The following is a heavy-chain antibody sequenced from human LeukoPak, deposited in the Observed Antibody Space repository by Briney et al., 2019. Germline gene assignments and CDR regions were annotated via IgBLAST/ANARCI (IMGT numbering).Heavy chain of an antibody. V-gene: IGHV3-74*01. D-gene: IGHD4-11*01. J-gene: IGHJ4*02. CDR2: INTDGSST. Sequence: GGSLRLSCAASGFTFSSYWMHWVRQAPGKGLVWVSRINTDGSSTSYADSVKGRFTISRDNAKNTLYLQMNSLRAEDTAVYYCARVKLQYEDFDYWGQGTLVTVSS. CDR1: GFTFSSYW. CDR3: ARVKLQYEDFDY.